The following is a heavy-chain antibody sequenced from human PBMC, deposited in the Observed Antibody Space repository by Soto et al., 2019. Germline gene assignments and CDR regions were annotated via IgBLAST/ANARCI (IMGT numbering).Heavy chain of an antibody. CDR3: ARRYGGNFDY. D-gene: IGHD1-26*01. CDR1: DGNISGYY. J-gene: IGHJ4*02. Sequence: SLTLSHKCSGADGNISGYYWRCIRQPPGKGLEWIGYIYYSGSTNYNPSLKSRVTISVDTSKNQFSLKLTSVTAADTAVYYSARRYGGNFDYWGQGTLDTGSS. CDR2: IYYSGST. V-gene: IGHV4-59*01.